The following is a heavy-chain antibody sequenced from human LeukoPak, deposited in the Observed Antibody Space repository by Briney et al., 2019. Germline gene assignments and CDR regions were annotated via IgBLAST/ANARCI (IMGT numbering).Heavy chain of an antibody. CDR1: GYTFTSYD. CDR2: MNPNSGNT. J-gene: IGHJ4*02. CDR3: ARGQYIRYYDFWSGYSKGKGYFDY. V-gene: IGHV1-8*01. D-gene: IGHD3-3*01. Sequence: GASVKVSCKASGYTFTSYDINWVRQATGQGLEWMGWMNPNSGNTGYAQKFQGRVTMTRNTSISTAYMELSSLRSEDTAVYYCARGQYIRYYDFWSGYSKGKGYFDYWGQGTLVTVSS.